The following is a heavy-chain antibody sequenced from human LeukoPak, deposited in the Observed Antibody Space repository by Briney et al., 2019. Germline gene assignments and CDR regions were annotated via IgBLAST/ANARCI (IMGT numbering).Heavy chain of an antibody. V-gene: IGHV4-59*08. Sequence: SETLSLTCTVSGYSISSGYYWSWIRQPPGKGLEWIGYIYYSGSTNYNPSLKSRVTISVDTSKNQFSLKLSSVTAADTAVYYCARHLDYDILTGYSFDYWGQGTLVTVSS. J-gene: IGHJ4*02. CDR1: GYSISSGYY. D-gene: IGHD3-9*01. CDR2: IYYSGST. CDR3: ARHLDYDILTGYSFDY.